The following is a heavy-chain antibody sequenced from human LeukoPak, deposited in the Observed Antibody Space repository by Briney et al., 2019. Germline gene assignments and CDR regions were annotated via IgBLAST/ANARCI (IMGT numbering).Heavy chain of an antibody. V-gene: IGHV1-2*02. CDR3: ARAVMVRGVIMTYYFDY. D-gene: IGHD3-10*01. Sequence: ASVKVSCKASGYTFTGYYMHWVRQAPGQGLEWMGWINPNSGGTNYAQKFQGRVTMTRDTSISTAYMELSSLRSEDTAVYYCARAVMVRGVIMTYYFDYWGQGTLVTVSS. J-gene: IGHJ4*02. CDR2: INPNSGGT. CDR1: GYTFTGYY.